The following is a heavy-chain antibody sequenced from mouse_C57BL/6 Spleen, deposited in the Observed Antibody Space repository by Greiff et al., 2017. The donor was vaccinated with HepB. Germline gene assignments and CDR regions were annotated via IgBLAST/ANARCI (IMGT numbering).Heavy chain of an antibody. V-gene: IGHV14-4*01. CDR2: IDPENGDT. Sequence: EVQLQQSGAELVRPRASVKLSCTASGFNIKDDYMHWVKQRPEQGLEWIGWIDPENGDTEYASNFQGKATITADTSSNTAYLQLSSLTSEDTAVYYCTTDYYGSSYDYWGQGTTLTVSS. J-gene: IGHJ2*01. CDR3: TTDYYGSSYDY. D-gene: IGHD1-1*01. CDR1: GFNIKDDY.